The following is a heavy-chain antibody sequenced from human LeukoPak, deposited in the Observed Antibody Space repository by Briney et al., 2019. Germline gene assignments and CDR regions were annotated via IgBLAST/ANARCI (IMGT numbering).Heavy chain of an antibody. V-gene: IGHV1-2*02. CDR2: INPNSGGT. CDR1: GYTFTGHY. Sequence: ASVKVSCKPSGYTFTGHYIHWVRQAPGQGLEWMGWINPNSGGTNYAQKFQGRVTMTRDTSVSTGYMELSSLRSDDTAVYYCAKACRRTGGPPKGGYYYYYMDVWGKGTTVTVSS. CDR3: AKACRRTGGPPKGGYYYYYMDV. D-gene: IGHD3-10*01. J-gene: IGHJ6*03.